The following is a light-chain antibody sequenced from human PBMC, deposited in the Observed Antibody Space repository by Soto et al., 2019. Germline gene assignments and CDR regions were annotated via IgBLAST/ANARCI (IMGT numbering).Light chain of an antibody. CDR2: VNT. V-gene: IGLV1-40*01. CDR3: QSYDSSLSVLYV. Sequence: QSVLTQPPSVSGAPRQRVTISCTGSSSNIGAGYEVHWFQQLPGTAPKLLIYVNTNRPSGVPDRFSGSKSDTSASLAITGLQPEDEADYYCQSYDSSLSVLYVFGTGTKVTVL. J-gene: IGLJ1*01. CDR1: SSNIGAGYE.